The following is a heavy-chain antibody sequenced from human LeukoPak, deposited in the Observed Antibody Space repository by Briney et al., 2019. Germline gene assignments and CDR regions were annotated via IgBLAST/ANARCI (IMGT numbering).Heavy chain of an antibody. Sequence: GGSLTLSCAASGFIVSSNYMSWVRQAPGKGLEWVSLMYSSGSTYYTASVKGRFTISRDHSKNTLYLQMNSLRAEDAALYYCARGLESCSSGSCFKDWGQGTLVTVSS. CDR3: ARGLESCSSGSCFKD. CDR2: MYSSGST. CDR1: GFIVSSNY. D-gene: IGHD2-15*01. J-gene: IGHJ4*02. V-gene: IGHV3-53*01.